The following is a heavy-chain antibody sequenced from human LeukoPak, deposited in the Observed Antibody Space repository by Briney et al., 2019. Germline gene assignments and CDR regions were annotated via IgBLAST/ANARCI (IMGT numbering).Heavy chain of an antibody. D-gene: IGHD6-19*01. CDR1: GFTFDDYA. V-gene: IGHV3-9*03. CDR2: ISWNSGSI. J-gene: IGHJ4*02. CDR3: AKGQEQWLVLGSFDY. Sequence: GGSLRLSCAASGFTFDDYAMHWVRQAPGKGLEWASGISWNSGSIGYADSVKGRFTISRDNAKNSLYLQMNSLRAEDMALYYCAKGQEQWLVLGSFDYWGQGTLVTVSS.